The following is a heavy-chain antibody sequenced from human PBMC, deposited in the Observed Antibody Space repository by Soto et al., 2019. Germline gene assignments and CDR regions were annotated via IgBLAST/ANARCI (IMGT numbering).Heavy chain of an antibody. CDR3: ARTVVVTANNWFDT. V-gene: IGHV4-59*01. Sequence: SETLSLTCTVSVGSISSYYWSLIRQPPGKGLEWIGYIYYSGSTNYNPSLKIRVTISVDTSKNQFSLKLSSVTAADTAVYYCARTVVVTANNWFDTWGQGTLVTVYS. J-gene: IGHJ5*02. CDR2: IYYSGST. CDR1: VGSISSYY. D-gene: IGHD2-21*02.